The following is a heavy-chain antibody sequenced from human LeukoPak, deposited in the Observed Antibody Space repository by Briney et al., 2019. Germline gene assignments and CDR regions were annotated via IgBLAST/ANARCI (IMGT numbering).Heavy chain of an antibody. V-gene: IGHV5-51*01. D-gene: IGHD3-10*01. J-gene: IGHJ4*02. CDR2: IHPGDSET. Sequence: ASVTVSCNASGYSFTNYWIGWVRQKPGTGQEWVGIIHPGDSETRYSPSFQGQVNISVDKTISTAYLQWSSLKASDIAMYYCARHLGAVRGEIDSWGQGTLVTVSS. CDR3: ARHLGAVRGEIDS. CDR1: GYSFTNYW.